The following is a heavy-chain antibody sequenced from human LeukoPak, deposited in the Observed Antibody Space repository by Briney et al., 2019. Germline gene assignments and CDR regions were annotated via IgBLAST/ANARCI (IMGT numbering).Heavy chain of an antibody. CDR3: ARGPEYCDILTGGYYFDY. V-gene: IGHV1-69*13. Sequence: ASVTVSCKASGGTFSSYAISWVRQAPGQGLEWMGGIIPIFGTATYAQKFQGRVTITADESTSTAYMELSSLRSEDTAVYYCARGPEYCDILTGGYYFDYWGQGTLVTVSS. CDR2: IIPIFGTA. D-gene: IGHD3-9*01. J-gene: IGHJ4*02. CDR1: GGTFSSYA.